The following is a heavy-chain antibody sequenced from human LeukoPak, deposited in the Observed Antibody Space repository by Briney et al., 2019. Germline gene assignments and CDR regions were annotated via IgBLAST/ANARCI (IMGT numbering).Heavy chain of an antibody. CDR3: ARIPRKYYYDSSGRHDY. V-gene: IGHV4-39*01. CDR2: IYYSGST. J-gene: IGHJ4*02. Sequence: SETLSLTCTVSGGSISSSSYYWGWIRQPPGKGLEWIGSIYYSGSTYYNPSLKSRVTISVDTSKNQFSLKLSSVTAAGTAVYYCARIPRKYYYDSSGRHDYWGQGTLVTVSS. CDR1: GGSISSSSYY. D-gene: IGHD3-22*01.